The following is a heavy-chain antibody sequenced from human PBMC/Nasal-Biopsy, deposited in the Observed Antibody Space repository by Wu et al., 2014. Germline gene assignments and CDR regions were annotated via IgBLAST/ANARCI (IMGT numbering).Heavy chain of an antibody. V-gene: IGHV3-11*06. Sequence: AASGFTFSDYYMSWIRQAPGKGLEWVSYISSSSSYTNYADSVKGRFTISRDNAKNSLYLQMNSLRAEDTAVYYCARDKVAEWELLPGLYDIWGQGTMVTVSS. J-gene: IGHJ3*02. CDR1: GFTFSDYY. D-gene: IGHD1-26*01. CDR2: ISSSSSYT. CDR3: ARDKVAEWELLPGLYDI.